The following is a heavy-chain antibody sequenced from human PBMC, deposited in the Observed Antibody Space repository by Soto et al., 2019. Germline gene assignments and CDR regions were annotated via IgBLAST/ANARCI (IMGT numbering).Heavy chain of an antibody. CDR1: GFTFSYYN. J-gene: IGHJ6*02. V-gene: IGHV3-21*01. D-gene: IGHD6-13*01. CDR2: ISSSSDDI. Sequence: GGSLRLSCAASGFTFSYYNMNWVRQAPGKGLEWVTSISSSSDDIYYADSVKGRFTISRDNAKNSLYLQMISLRAEDTAVYYCARRGSSSLREMDVWGQGTAVTVSS. CDR3: ARRGSSSLREMDV.